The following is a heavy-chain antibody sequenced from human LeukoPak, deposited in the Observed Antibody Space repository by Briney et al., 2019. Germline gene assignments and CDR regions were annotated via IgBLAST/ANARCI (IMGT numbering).Heavy chain of an antibody. V-gene: IGHV4-34*01. CDR1: GGSFSGYY. D-gene: IGHD3-16*01. J-gene: IGHJ3*02. CDR2: INNSGST. Sequence: PSETLSLTCAVYGGSFSGYYRSWVRQPPGKGLEWIWEINNSGSTNYNPSLKRRVTISVKTSKNQFSLKLSSVTAAETAVYYCAKDPPTFDAFDIWGQGTMVTVSS. CDR3: AKDPPTFDAFDI.